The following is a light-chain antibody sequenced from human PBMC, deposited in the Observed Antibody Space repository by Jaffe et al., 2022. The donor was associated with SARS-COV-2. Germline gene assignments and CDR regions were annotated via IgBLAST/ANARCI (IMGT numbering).Light chain of an antibody. CDR1: QSILYSSNNKNY. CDR3: QQYCSTPPT. V-gene: IGKV4-1*01. J-gene: IGKJ2*01. CDR2: WAS. Sequence: DIVMTQSPDFLAVSLGERATINCKSSQSILYSSNNKNYLAWYQQKPGQPPKLLIYWASARESGVPDRFSGSGSGTDFTLTISSLQAEDVAVYYCQQYCSTPPTFGQGTKLEIK.